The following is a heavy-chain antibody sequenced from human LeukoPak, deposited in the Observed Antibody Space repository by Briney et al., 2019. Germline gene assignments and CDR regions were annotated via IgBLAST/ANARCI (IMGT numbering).Heavy chain of an antibody. CDR2: IRHSGTT. Sequence: SGTLSLTCTVSGYSITTAYYWGWIRQPPGKGLEWIGTIRHSGTTNYNPSLKSRVTISLDTSKNQFSLKLSSLTAADTAVYYCARAFRESFFDYWGQGTLVTVSS. V-gene: IGHV4-38-2*02. CDR3: ARAFRESFFDY. J-gene: IGHJ4*02. CDR1: GYSITTAYY.